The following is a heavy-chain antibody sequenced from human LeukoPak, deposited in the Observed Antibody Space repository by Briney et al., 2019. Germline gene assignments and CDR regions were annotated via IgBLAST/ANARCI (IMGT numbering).Heavy chain of an antibody. V-gene: IGHV4-39*07. D-gene: IGHD1-26*01. Sequence: KPSETLSLTCTVSGGSISSSSYYWGWIRQPPGKGLEWIGSIYYSGSTYHNPSLKSRVTISVDTSKNQFSLKLSSVTAADTAVYYCARVTRTPGTVAYYFDYWGQGTLVTVSS. CDR3: ARVTRTPGTVAYYFDY. CDR2: IYYSGST. J-gene: IGHJ4*02. CDR1: GGSISSSSYY.